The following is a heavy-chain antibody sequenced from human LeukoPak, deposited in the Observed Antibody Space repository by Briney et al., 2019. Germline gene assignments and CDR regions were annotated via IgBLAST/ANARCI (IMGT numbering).Heavy chain of an antibody. CDR2: ISGSGGST. Sequence: GGSLRLSCAASGFTFSSYAMSWVRQAPGKGLEWVSAISGSGGSTYYADSVRGRFTISRDNAKNSLFLQMNGLRAEDTAVYYCARRGGSSSRRSPIDYWGQGTLVTVSS. CDR1: GFTFSSYA. CDR3: ARRGGSSSRRSPIDY. J-gene: IGHJ4*02. V-gene: IGHV3-23*01. D-gene: IGHD6-6*01.